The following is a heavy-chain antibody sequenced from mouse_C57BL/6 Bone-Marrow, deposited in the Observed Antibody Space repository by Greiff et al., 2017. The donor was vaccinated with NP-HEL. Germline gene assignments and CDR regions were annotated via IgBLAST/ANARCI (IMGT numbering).Heavy chain of an antibody. J-gene: IGHJ3*01. V-gene: IGHV1-54*01. CDR1: GYAFTNYL. CDR3: ARHPCAY. Sequence: VQLQPSGAELVRPGTSVKVSCKASGYAFTNYLIEWVKQRPGQGLEWIGVINPGSGGTNYNEKFKGKATLTADKSSSTAYMQLSSLTSEDSAVYFCARHPCAYWGQGTLVTVSA. CDR2: INPGSGGT.